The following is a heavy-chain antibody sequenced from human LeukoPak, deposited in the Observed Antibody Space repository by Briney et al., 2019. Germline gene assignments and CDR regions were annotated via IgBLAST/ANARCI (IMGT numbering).Heavy chain of an antibody. CDR3: ARGGRYSYVDY. J-gene: IGHJ4*02. CDR1: GFTFSSYA. V-gene: IGHV3-23*01. CDR2: ISGSGGST. Sequence: GGSLRLSCAASGFTFSSYAMSWVRQAPGKGLEWVSAISGSGGSTYYADSVKGRFTISRVNSKNTLYLQMNSLRAEDTAVYYCARGGRYSYVDYWGQGTLVTVSS. D-gene: IGHD5-18*01.